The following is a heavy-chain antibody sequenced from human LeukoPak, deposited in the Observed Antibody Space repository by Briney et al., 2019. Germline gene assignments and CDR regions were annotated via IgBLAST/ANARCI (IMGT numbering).Heavy chain of an antibody. CDR3: ARTEYYYGSGSYYLFDP. CDR1: GYTFTGYY. J-gene: IGHJ5*02. V-gene: IGHV1-2*02. Sequence: ASVKVSCKASGYTFTGYYMHWVRQAPGQGLGWMGWINPNSGGTNYAQKFQGRVTMTRDTSISIAYMELSRLRSDDTAVYYCARTEYYYGSGSYYLFDPWGQGTLVTVSS. D-gene: IGHD3-10*01. CDR2: INPNSGGT.